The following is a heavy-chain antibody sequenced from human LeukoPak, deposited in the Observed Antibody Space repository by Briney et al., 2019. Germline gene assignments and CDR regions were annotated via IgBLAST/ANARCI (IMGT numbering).Heavy chain of an antibody. J-gene: IGHJ5*02. Sequence: SETLSLTCAVSGYSISSGYYRGWIRQPPGKGLEWIGSIYHSGSTYYNPSLKSRVTISVDTSKNQFSLKLSSVTAADTAVYYCASSPSRDNWFDPWGQGTLVTVSS. CDR2: IYHSGST. CDR1: GYSISSGYY. CDR3: ASSPSRDNWFDP. D-gene: IGHD2-2*01. V-gene: IGHV4-38-2*01.